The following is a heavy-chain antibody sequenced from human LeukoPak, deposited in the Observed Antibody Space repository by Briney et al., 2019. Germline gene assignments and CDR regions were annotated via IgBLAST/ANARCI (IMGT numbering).Heavy chain of an antibody. CDR3: ASPRANWGYDAFDI. CDR2: IYHSGST. V-gene: IGHV4-38-2*01. D-gene: IGHD7-27*01. CDR1: GYSISSGYY. J-gene: IGHJ3*02. Sequence: PSETLSLTCAVSGYSISSGYYWGWIRQPPGKGLEWIGSIYHSGSTYYNPSLKSRVTISVDTSKNQFSLKLSSVTAADTAVYYCASPRANWGYDAFDIWGQGTMVTVSS.